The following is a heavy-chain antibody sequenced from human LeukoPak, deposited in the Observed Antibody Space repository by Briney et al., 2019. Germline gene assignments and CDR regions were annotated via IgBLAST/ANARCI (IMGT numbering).Heavy chain of an antibody. CDR2: INPNSGGT. D-gene: IGHD6-13*01. CDR1: GYTFTGYY. CDR3: AREVAAADTEYYFDY. Sequence: ASVKVSCKASGYTFTGYYMHWVRQAPGQGLEWMGWINPNSGGTNYAQKFQGWVTMTRDTSISTAYMELSRLRSDDTAVYYCAREVAAADTEYYFDYWGQGTLVTVSS. J-gene: IGHJ4*02. V-gene: IGHV1-2*04.